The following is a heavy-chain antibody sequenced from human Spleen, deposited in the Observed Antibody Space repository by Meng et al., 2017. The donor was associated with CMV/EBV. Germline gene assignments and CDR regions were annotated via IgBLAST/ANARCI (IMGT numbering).Heavy chain of an antibody. CDR1: ADSVLCNTAC. CDR2: TYYRSSLYN. D-gene: IGHD3-16*01. V-gene: IGHV6-1*01. CDR3: AYNNQEIGIWGSFDY. Sequence: PQQSPALTCNSTADSVLCNTACWSCYRQSTSRGLEWLGRTYYRSSLYNDYALSVKIRITINPDTSKNPFSLQLTSVIPEDTAIYVCAYNNQEIGIWGSFDYWGQGILVTVSS. J-gene: IGHJ4*02.